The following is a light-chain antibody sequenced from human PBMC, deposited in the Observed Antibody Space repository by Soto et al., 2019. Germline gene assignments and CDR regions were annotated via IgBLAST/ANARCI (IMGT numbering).Light chain of an antibody. CDR3: QQYGYSPIT. Sequence: ENVLTQSPATLSLPPGEGATLSCRASQSINTYLAWYQQKPGQAPRLLIYDASKRATGIPARFSGSGSGTNFTLTISSLEPEDFAVYYCQQYGYSPITFGQGTRLEIK. CDR2: DAS. CDR1: QSINTY. J-gene: IGKJ5*01. V-gene: IGKV3-11*01.